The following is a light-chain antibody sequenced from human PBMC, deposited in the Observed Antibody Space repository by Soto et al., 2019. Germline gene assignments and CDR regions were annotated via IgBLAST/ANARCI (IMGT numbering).Light chain of an antibody. CDR2: GIS. V-gene: IGKV3-20*01. CDR3: QQYGSSPPWT. Sequence: DIVLTQSPGTLSLSPGERATLSCRASQDVLNNYLAWFQQKPGQAPRLLISGISTRATGIPDRFSGSGSGTDFTLTISRLEPEDFAVYYCQQYGSSPPWTFGQGTKVDIK. J-gene: IGKJ1*01. CDR1: QDVLNNY.